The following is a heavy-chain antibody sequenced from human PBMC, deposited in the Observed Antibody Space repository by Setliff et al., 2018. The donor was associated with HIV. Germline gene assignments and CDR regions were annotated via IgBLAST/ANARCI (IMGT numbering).Heavy chain of an antibody. J-gene: IGHJ4*02. CDR1: GGSISSGSYY. Sequence: PSETLSLTCAVSGGSISSGSYYWSWIRQPAGKGLEWIGRIYTSGSTNYNPSLKSRVTISVDTSKNQFSLKLSSVTAADTAVYYCARSHFYCSGGSCYSGYFDYWGQGTLVTVSS. V-gene: IGHV4-61*02. CDR2: IYTSGST. CDR3: ARSHFYCSGGSCYSGYFDY. D-gene: IGHD2-15*01.